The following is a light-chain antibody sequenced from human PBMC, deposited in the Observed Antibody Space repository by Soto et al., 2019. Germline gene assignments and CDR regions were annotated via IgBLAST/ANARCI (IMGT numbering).Light chain of an antibody. V-gene: IGKV2-28*01. J-gene: IGKJ3*01. CDR2: FGS. CDR3: MHSLRTPLT. CDR1: QSLLYSNGYKY. Sequence: DIVMTQSPLSLPVTPGEPASISCRSSQSLLYSNGYKYLDWYLQKPGQSPQLLIYFGSNRTSGVPDRFTGSGSGTDFTLTISSVEPEDVGVYYCMHSLRTPLTSGPGNRVDVK.